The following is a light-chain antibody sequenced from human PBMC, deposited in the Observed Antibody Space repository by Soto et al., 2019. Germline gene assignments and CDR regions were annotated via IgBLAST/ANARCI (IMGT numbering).Light chain of an antibody. CDR1: ISDVGTYPI. V-gene: IGLV2-23*02. CDR2: EVN. Sequence: QCLLTLPAAVSGSRGQSIHISCTGTISDVGTYPIVSWYQHNPGKAPKIVIYEVNKRPAGVSKRFSGSKYGDTASLTISGLQAEDEADYNCASYSAPTTLYVFGTATKVTVL. J-gene: IGLJ1*01. CDR3: ASYSAPTTLYV.